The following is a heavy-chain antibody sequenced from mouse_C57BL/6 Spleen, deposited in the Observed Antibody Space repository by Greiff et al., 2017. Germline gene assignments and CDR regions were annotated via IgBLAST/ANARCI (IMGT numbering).Heavy chain of an antibody. V-gene: IGHV1-19*01. J-gene: IGHJ3*01. CDR3: AQGETGTRKGFAY. CDR1: GYTFTDYY. D-gene: IGHD4-1*01. Sequence: EVQLQQSGPVLVKPGASVKMSCKASGYTFTDYYMNWVKQSHGKSLEWIGVINPYNGGTSYNQKFKGKATLTVDKSSSTAYMELNSLTSEDSAVYYCAQGETGTRKGFAYWGQGTQVTVSA. CDR2: INPYNGGT.